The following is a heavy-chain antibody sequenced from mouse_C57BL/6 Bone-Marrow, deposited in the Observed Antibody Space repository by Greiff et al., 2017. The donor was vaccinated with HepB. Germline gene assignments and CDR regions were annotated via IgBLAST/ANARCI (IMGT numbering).Heavy chain of an antibody. J-gene: IGHJ1*03. D-gene: IGHD2-5*01. V-gene: IGHV5-12*01. Sequence: EVKLMESGGGLVQPGGSLKLSCAASGFTFSDYYMYWVRQTPEKRLEWVAYISNGGGSTYYPDTVKGRFTISRDNAKNTLYLQMSRLKSEDTAMYYCARRYSNYYWYFDVWGTGTTVTVSS. CDR2: ISNGGGST. CDR1: GFTFSDYY. CDR3: ARRYSNYYWYFDV.